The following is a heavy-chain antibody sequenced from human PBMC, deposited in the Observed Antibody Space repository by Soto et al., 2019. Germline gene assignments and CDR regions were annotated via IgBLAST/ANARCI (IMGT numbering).Heavy chain of an antibody. D-gene: IGHD3-22*01. J-gene: IGHJ4*02. CDR1: GGSISSGDYY. Sequence: QVQLQESGPGLVKPSQTLSLTCTVSGGSISSGDYYWSWIRQPPGKGLEWIGYIYYSGSTYYNPSLKSRVTISVDTSKNQFSLKLSSVTAADTAVYYCARGVPYDSSGYYYGYYFDYWGQGTLVTVSS. CDR3: ARGVPYDSSGYYYGYYFDY. CDR2: IYYSGST. V-gene: IGHV4-30-4*01.